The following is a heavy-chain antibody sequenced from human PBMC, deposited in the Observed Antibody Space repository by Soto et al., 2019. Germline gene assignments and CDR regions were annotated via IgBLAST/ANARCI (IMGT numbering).Heavy chain of an antibody. CDR3: AGQTFTIAAASYGRSNWFDP. CDR2: IYFTGNT. D-gene: IGHD6-25*01. CDR1: GGSITSSSHF. J-gene: IGHJ5*02. Sequence: SETLSLTCTVCGGSITSSSHFWGWVRQPPGKGLEWIGTIYFTGNTYYTPSLKSRLTMSIDTSKNEFSLRLNSVTAADTAVYYCAGQTFTIAAASYGRSNWFDPWGPGTLVTVSS. V-gene: IGHV4-39*01.